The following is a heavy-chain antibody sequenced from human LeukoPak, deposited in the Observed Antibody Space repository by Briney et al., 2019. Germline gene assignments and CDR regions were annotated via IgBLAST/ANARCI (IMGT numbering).Heavy chain of an antibody. D-gene: IGHD3-3*01. CDR1: AASISSSSHH. J-gene: IGHJ4*02. Sequence: SETLSLTCTISAASISSSSHHWGWIRQSPGKGLEWIGSIYSGRTIYYSPSLNSRVTISVVTSKDQFILQLNSVTAADTAVYYCARASDYDFWSGYPHYFDYWGQGTLITVSS. CDR2: IYSGRTI. V-gene: IGHV4-39*01. CDR3: ARASDYDFWSGYPHYFDY.